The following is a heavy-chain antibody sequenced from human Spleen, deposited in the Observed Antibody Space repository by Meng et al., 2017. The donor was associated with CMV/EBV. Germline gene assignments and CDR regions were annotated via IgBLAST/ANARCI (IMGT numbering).Heavy chain of an antibody. V-gene: IGHV1-2*02. J-gene: IGHJ5*02. CDR2: IDGNTGDT. Sequence: KVSCKVSGYKFTGYHVYWVRRAPGQGLEWMGWIDGNTGDTKYAQKFQGRVTMTRDTAITTACMELSSLTSGDTAVYFCAREVGGWFDPWGQGTLVTVSS. D-gene: IGHD2-15*01. CDR1: GYKFTGYH. CDR3: AREVGGWFDP.